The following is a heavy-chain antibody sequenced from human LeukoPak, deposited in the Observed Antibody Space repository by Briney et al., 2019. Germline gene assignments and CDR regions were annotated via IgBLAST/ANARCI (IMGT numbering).Heavy chain of an antibody. V-gene: IGHV1-2*02. D-gene: IGHD2-21*02. Sequence: ASVKVSCKASGYTFTDYFMHWVRQAPGQGLEWMGWINPNSGGTNNAQKFQGRVTMTRDTSINTAYMELSRLRSDDTAVYYCAREVCGGDCYMDWGQGTLATVSS. CDR1: GYTFTDYF. CDR2: INPNSGGT. J-gene: IGHJ4*02. CDR3: AREVCGGDCYMD.